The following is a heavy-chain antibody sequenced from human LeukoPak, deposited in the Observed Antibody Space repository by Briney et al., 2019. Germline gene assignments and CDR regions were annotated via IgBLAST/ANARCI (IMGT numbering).Heavy chain of an antibody. D-gene: IGHD1-14*01. V-gene: IGHV4-61*01. Sequence: SETLSLTCTVSGGSISSGSYYWGWIRQPPGKGLEWIGYIYYSGSSNYNPSLRSRLTISVDTSKNQFSLKLSSVTAADTAVYYCARGGTYNAGWPYFDSWGQGTLVTVSS. CDR2: IYYSGSS. CDR1: GGSISSGSYY. J-gene: IGHJ4*02. CDR3: ARGGTYNAGWPYFDS.